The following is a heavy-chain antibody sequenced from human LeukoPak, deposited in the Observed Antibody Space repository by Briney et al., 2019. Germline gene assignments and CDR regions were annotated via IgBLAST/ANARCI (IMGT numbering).Heavy chain of an antibody. CDR1: GFSLSTSGVA. V-gene: IGHV2-5*02. D-gene: IGHD4-17*01. Sequence: KWSGPTLVKPTQTLTLTCTFSGFSLSTSGVAVGWIRQPPGKALEWLALIYWDDDKRYSPSLKSRLTITKDTSKNQVVLTMTNMDPVDTATYYCARISPFDYGDYYYYYMDVWGKGTTVTVSS. CDR3: ARISPFDYGDYYYYYMDV. CDR2: IYWDDDK. J-gene: IGHJ6*03.